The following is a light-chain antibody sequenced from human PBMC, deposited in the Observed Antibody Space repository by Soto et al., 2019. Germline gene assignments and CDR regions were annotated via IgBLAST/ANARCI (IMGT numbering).Light chain of an antibody. CDR3: RLFASPRFLVV. V-gene: IGLV2-14*01. CDR1: SSDVGGFDY. CDR2: NVS. Sequence: QSALAQPASVSGSPGQSITISCTGTSSDVGGFDYVSWYQQRPGKVPKLIIHNVSNRPSGVSDRFSGSKSGNTASLTISGPQAEGEADYYFRLFASPRFLVVFGGGTQLTVL. J-gene: IGLJ3*02.